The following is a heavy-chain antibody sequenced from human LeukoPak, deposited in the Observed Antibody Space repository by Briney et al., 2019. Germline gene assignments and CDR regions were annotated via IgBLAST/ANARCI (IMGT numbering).Heavy chain of an antibody. Sequence: GGSLRLSCAASGFTFSSYGMHWVRQAPGKGLEWVAVIWYDGSNKYYADSVKGRFTISRDNSKNTLYLQMNSLRAEDTAVYYCARVRPERITIFGAVNPYGMDVWGQGTTVTVSS. CDR1: GFTFSSYG. CDR2: IWYDGSNK. CDR3: ARVRPERITIFGAVNPYGMDV. D-gene: IGHD3-3*01. V-gene: IGHV3-33*08. J-gene: IGHJ6*02.